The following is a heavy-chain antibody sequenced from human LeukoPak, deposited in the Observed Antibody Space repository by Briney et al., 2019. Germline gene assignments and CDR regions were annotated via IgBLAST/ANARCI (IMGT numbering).Heavy chain of an antibody. V-gene: IGHV1-8*01. J-gene: IGHJ4*02. CDR2: MNPNSGNT. Sequence: ASVKVSCKASGYTFTSYDINWVRQATGQGLEWMGWMNPNSGNTGYAQKFQGRVTMTRNTSISTAYMELSSLRSEDTAVYYCARDAGYCSSTSCYTDGYWGQGTLVTVSS. D-gene: IGHD2-2*02. CDR3: ARDAGYCSSTSCYTDGY. CDR1: GYTFTSYD.